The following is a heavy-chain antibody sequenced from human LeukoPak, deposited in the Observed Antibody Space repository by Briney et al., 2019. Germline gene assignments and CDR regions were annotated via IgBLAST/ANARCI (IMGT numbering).Heavy chain of an antibody. CDR1: GGSISSSSCY. CDR3: ARLLDYYGSGSSDY. V-gene: IGHV4-39*01. CDR2: IYYSGST. J-gene: IGHJ4*02. D-gene: IGHD3-10*01. Sequence: SETLSLTCTVSGGSISSSSCYWGWIRQPPGKGLEWIGSIYYSGSTYYNPSLKSRVTISVDTSKNQFSLKLSSVTAADTAVYYCARLLDYYGSGSSDYWGQGTLVTVSS.